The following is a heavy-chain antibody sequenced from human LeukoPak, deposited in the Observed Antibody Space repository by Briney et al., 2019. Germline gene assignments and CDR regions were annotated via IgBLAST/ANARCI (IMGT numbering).Heavy chain of an antibody. D-gene: IGHD5-24*01. J-gene: IGHJ4*02. CDR1: GFPFSSYW. Sequence: GGSLTLSCVASGFPFSSYWMTWVRQAPGKGLEWVANIKQDGSKKSYVDSVKGRFTISRDNAKNSLYLQMNSLRAEDTAIYYCTRVGYIDEGIDYWGQGTLVTVSS. CDR3: TRVGYIDEGIDY. CDR2: IKQDGSKK. V-gene: IGHV3-7*04.